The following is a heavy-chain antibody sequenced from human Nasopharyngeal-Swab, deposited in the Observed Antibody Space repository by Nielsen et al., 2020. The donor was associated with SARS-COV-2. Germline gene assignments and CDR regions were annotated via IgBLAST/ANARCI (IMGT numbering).Heavy chain of an antibody. V-gene: IGHV3-7*01. Sequence: GESLKISCEVSGFMFSDYWISWVRQAPGKGLEWVANVNQDGSEKYYVDSVKGRFTISRDNTKNSVYLQMNSLRAEDTAVYYCASTMTTVTTGALYYYYGMDVWGQGTTVTVS. J-gene: IGHJ6*02. CDR1: GFMFSDYW. CDR3: ASTMTTVTTGALYYYYGMDV. CDR2: VNQDGSEK. D-gene: IGHD4-11*01.